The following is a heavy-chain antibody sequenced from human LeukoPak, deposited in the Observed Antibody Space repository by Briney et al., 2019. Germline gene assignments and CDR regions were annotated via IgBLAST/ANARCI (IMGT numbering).Heavy chain of an antibody. D-gene: IGHD3-10*01. V-gene: IGHV1-69*13. CDR1: GGTFSSYA. CDR3: ASSYYGSGSYYNFDY. Sequence: ASVTVSCKASGGTFSSYAISWVRQAPGQGLEWMGGIIPIFGTANYAQKFQGRVTITADESTSTAYMELSSLRSEDTAVYYCASSYYGSGSYYNFDYWGQGTLVTVSS. J-gene: IGHJ4*02. CDR2: IIPIFGTA.